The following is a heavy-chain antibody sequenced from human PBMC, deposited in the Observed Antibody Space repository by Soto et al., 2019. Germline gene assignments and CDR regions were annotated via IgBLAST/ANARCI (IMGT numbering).Heavy chain of an antibody. J-gene: IGHJ6*02. D-gene: IGHD6-19*01. Sequence: GGSLRLSCAASGFTFSSYGMHWVRQSPGKGLEWVAVISYYGSNKYYADSVKGQFTISRDNSKNTLYLQMNSLRAEDTAVYYCAKDGYSSGWSEYYYYYYGMDVWGQGTTVTVSS. CDR3: AKDGYSSGWSEYYYYYYGMDV. V-gene: IGHV3-30*18. CDR1: GFTFSSYG. CDR2: ISYYGSNK.